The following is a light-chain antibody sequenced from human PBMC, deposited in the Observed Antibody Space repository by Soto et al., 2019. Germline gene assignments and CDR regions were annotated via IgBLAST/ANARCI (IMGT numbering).Light chain of an antibody. CDR3: QQRSNWPS. CDR2: DAS. J-gene: IGKJ4*01. CDR1: QSVNTY. V-gene: IGKV3-11*01. Sequence: EIVLTQSPATLSLSPGERATLSCRASQSVNTYLAWYQQKPGQAPRLLMYDASNRATGIPARFSGSGSGTDFTLTISSLEPEDFAVYYCQQRSNWPSFGGGTKVEIK.